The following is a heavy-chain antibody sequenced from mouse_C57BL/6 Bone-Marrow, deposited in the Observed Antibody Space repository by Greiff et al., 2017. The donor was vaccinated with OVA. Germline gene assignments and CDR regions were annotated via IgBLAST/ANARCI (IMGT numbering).Heavy chain of an antibody. V-gene: IGHV5-16*01. CDR3: ERDLRWPYWYFDV. CDR1: GFTFSDYY. Sequence: EVMLVESEGGLVQPGSSMKLSCTASGFTFSDYYMAWVRQVPEKGLEWVANINYDGSSTYYLDSLKSRFIISRDNAKNILYLQMSSLKSEDTATYYCERDLRWPYWYFDVWGTGTTVTVSS. J-gene: IGHJ1*03. D-gene: IGHD2-1*01. CDR2: INYDGSST.